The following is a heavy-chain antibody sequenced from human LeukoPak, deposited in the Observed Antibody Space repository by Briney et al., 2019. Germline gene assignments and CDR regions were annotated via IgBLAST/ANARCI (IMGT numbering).Heavy chain of an antibody. D-gene: IGHD3-22*01. CDR3: ARGAYYYDSSGTDW. Sequence: GGSLRLSCAASGFTFSSYWMSWVRQAPGKGLEWVANIKQDGSEKYYVDSVKGRFTNSRDNAKNSLYLQMNSLRAEDTAVYYCARGAYYYDSSGTDWWGQGTLVTVSS. V-gene: IGHV3-7*01. J-gene: IGHJ4*02. CDR2: IKQDGSEK. CDR1: GFTFSSYW.